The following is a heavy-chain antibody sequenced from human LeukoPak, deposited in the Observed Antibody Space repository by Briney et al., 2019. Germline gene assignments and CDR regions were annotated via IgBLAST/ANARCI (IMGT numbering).Heavy chain of an antibody. CDR2: IYYSGST. J-gene: IGHJ5*02. CDR3: ARLESPGWFDL. Sequence: SETLSLTCTVSGGSISSTSSYWGWIRQPPGKGLEWIANIYYSGSTYYNSSLKSRVTISVETSKNQFSLNLRSVTAADTAVYYCARLESPGWFDLWGQGTLVIVSS. D-gene: IGHD2/OR15-2a*01. V-gene: IGHV4-39*01. CDR1: GGSISSTSSY.